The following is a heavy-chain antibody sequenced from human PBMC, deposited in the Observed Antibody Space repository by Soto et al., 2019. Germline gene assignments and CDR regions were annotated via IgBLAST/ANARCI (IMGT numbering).Heavy chain of an antibody. V-gene: IGHV4-31*03. CDR3: ARSYYDILTGPFDY. CDR1: GGSISSGGYY. CDR2: IYYSGST. J-gene: IGHJ4*02. D-gene: IGHD3-9*01. Sequence: PSETLSLTCTVSGGSISSGGYYWSWIRQHPGKGLEWIGYIYYSGSTYYNPSLKSRVTISVDTSKNQFSLKLSSVTAADTAVYYCARSYYDILTGPFDYWGQGTLVTVSS.